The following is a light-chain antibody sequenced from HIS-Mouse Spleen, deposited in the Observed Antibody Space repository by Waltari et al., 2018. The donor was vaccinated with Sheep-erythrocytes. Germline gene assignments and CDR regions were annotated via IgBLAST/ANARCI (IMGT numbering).Light chain of an antibody. CDR3: QAWDSSTYV. Sequence: SYELTQPPSVSVSPGQTASIPCSGDKLGDKYACWYQQKPGQSPVLVIYQDSKRPSGIPERFSGSNSGNTATLTIIGTQAMDEADYYCQAWDSSTYVFGTGTKVTVL. CDR2: QDS. V-gene: IGLV3-1*01. J-gene: IGLJ1*01. CDR1: KLGDKY.